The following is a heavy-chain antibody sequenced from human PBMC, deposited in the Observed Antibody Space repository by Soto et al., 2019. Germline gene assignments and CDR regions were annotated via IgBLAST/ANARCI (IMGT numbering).Heavy chain of an antibody. Sequence: EVQLVESGGGLVQPGGSLRLSCAASGFTFSSYSMNWVRQAPGKGLEWVSYISSSSSTIYYADSVKGRFTISRDNAKNSLYLQMTSLRAEDTAVYYCAREMNDIVVVVAATPVWFDPWGQGTLGTVSS. CDR1: GFTFSSYS. CDR3: AREMNDIVVVVAATPVWFDP. J-gene: IGHJ5*02. CDR2: ISSSSSTI. D-gene: IGHD2-15*01. V-gene: IGHV3-48*01.